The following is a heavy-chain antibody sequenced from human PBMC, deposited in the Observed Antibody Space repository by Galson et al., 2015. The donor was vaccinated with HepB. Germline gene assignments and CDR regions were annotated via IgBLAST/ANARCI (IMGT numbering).Heavy chain of an antibody. Sequence: SVKVSCKASGYTFTGYYMHWVRQAPGQGLEWMGWINPNSGGTNYAQKFQGWVTMTRDTSISTAYMELSRLRSDDTAVYYCARDRGYSYGYSPPALDYWGQGTLVTVSS. CDR2: INPNSGGT. D-gene: IGHD5-18*01. CDR1: GYTFTGYY. CDR3: ARDRGYSYGYSPPALDY. J-gene: IGHJ4*02. V-gene: IGHV1-2*04.